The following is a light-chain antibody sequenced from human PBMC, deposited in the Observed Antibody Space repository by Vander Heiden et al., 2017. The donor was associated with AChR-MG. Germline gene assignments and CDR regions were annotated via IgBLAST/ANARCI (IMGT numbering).Light chain of an antibody. CDR1: SSDVGAYNY. CDR2: DVS. J-gene: IGLJ2*01. Sequence: HSALTQPASVSGSPGQSITISCTGTSSDVGAYNYVSWYQQHPGKAPKLIIYDVSYRPSGVSNRFSGSKSGNTASLTISGLQAEDEADYYCSSYTGSSTVVFGGGTNLTVL. CDR3: SSYTGSSTVV. V-gene: IGLV2-14*03.